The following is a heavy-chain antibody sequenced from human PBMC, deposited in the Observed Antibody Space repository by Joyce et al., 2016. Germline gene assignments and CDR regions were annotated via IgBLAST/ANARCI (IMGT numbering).Heavy chain of an antibody. J-gene: IGHJ6*02. D-gene: IGHD2/OR15-2a*01. CDR2: ISGSGGST. CDR1: ELTFSSYA. CDR3: AKLLYAQYYYGMDV. V-gene: IGHV3-23*01. Sequence: EVQVLESGGGWVQPGGSLRRSCAASELTFSSYAMTWVRQAPGKGLEWVLAISGSGGSTHYADSVKGRFTISRDNSKNTLYLQMNSLRAEDTAIYYCAKLLYAQYYYGMDVWGQGTTVTVSS.